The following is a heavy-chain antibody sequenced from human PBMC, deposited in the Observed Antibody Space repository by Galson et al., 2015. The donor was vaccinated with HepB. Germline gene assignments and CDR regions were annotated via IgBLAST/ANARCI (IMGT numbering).Heavy chain of an antibody. J-gene: IGHJ3*02. V-gene: IGHV3-23*01. Sequence: GKGLEWVSVISASGDSTYYADSVKGRFTISSDNSKNTLYLQMNSLRAEDTAVYYCAKVRSGSGTYYNDAFDIWGQGTMVTVSS. CDR3: AKVRSGSGTYYNDAFDI. CDR2: ISASGDST. D-gene: IGHD1-26*01.